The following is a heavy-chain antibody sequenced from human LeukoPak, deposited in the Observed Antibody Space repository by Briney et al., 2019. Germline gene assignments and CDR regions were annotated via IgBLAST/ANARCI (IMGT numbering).Heavy chain of an antibody. CDR3: AREKYYYYDSSGYPRYFQH. Sequence: GGSLRLSCAASGLTFSSYSMNWVRQAPGKGLEWVSYISNSSSTIYYADSVKGRFTISRDNAKNSLYLQMNSLRDEDTAVYYCAREKYYYYDSSGYPRYFQHWGQGTLVTVSS. J-gene: IGHJ1*01. CDR1: GLTFSSYS. D-gene: IGHD3-22*01. V-gene: IGHV3-48*02. CDR2: ISNSSSTI.